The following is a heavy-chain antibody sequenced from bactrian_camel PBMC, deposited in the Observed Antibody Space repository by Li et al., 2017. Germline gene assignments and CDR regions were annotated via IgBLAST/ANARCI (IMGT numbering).Heavy chain of an antibody. V-gene: IGHV3S1*01. CDR1: GFTFKTAW. J-gene: IGHJ4*01. D-gene: IGHD7*01. Sequence: GGLVQPGGSLTLSCAASGFTFKTAWMYWVRQPPGKKLEWVSSITASGTTSYSNSVRGRFTISRDNAKNTLYLQLDSLSTEDTATYYCATGRPRLGLVAADRFRDQGPEVTIS. CDR3: ATGRPRLGLVAADRF. CDR2: ITASGTT.